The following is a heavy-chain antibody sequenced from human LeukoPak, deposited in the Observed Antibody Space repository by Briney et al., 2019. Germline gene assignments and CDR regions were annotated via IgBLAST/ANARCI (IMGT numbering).Heavy chain of an antibody. CDR2: IRYDGSNR. V-gene: IGHV3-30*02. CDR1: GFTFSSYD. Sequence: GGSLRLSCAASGFTFSSYDMHWVRQAPGKGLEWVAFIRYDGSNRYYADSLKGRFTISRDNSKNTLYLQMNSLRAEDTAVYYCAKDSLAAAGTWWFDPWGQGTLVTVSS. CDR3: AKDSLAAAGTWWFDP. D-gene: IGHD6-13*01. J-gene: IGHJ5*02.